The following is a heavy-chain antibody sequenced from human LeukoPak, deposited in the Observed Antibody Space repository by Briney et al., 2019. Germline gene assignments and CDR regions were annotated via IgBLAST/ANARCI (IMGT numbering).Heavy chain of an antibody. D-gene: IGHD6-6*01. CDR2: ISAYNGNT. CDR1: GYTFTSYG. CDR3: ARTRSIAARFGYFDY. V-gene: IGHV1-18*01. J-gene: IGHJ4*02. Sequence: GASVKVSCKASGYTFTSYGISWVRQAPGQGLEWMGWISAYNGNTNYAQKLQGRVTMTTDTSTSTAYMELRSLRSDDTAVYYCARTRSIAARFGYFDYWGQGTLVTVSS.